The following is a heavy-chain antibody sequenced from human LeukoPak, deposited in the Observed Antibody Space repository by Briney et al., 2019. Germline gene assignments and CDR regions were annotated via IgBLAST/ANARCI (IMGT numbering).Heavy chain of an antibody. CDR3: ARERVRGVHDAFDI. CDR2: INHSGST. J-gene: IGHJ3*02. CDR1: GGSFRGYY. V-gene: IGHV4-34*01. D-gene: IGHD3-10*01. Sequence: SETLSLTCAVCGGSFRGYYWSWIRQPPGKGLEWIGEINHSGSTNYNPSLKSRVTISVDTSKNQFSLKLSSVTAADTAVYYCARERVRGVHDAFDIWGQGTMVTVSS.